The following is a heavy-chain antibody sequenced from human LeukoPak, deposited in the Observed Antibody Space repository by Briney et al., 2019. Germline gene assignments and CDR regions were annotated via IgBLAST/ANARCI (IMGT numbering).Heavy chain of an antibody. V-gene: IGHV4-30-2*01. Sequence: PSETLSLTCTVSGGSISSGGHSWSWIRQPPGKGLEWIGYIYHSGSGSTYYNPSLKSRVTISIDRSKNQFSLKLSSVTAVDTAVYYCARAYCSSTSCCHFDYWGQGTLVTVSS. J-gene: IGHJ4*02. CDR3: ARAYCSSTSCCHFDY. D-gene: IGHD2-2*01. CDR2: IYHSGSGST. CDR1: GGSISSGGHS.